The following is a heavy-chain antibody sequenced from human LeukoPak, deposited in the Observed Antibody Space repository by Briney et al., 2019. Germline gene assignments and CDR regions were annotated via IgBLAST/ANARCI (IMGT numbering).Heavy chain of an antibody. V-gene: IGHV3-21*01. Sequence: GGSLRLSCAASGFTFSSYSMNWVRQAPGKGLEWVSSISSSSSYIYYADSVKGRFTISRDNAKNSLYLQMNSLRAEDTAVYYCARGHTTDAFDIWGQGTMVTVSS. D-gene: IGHD1-14*01. CDR2: ISSSSSYI. J-gene: IGHJ3*02. CDR1: GFTFSSYS. CDR3: ARGHTTDAFDI.